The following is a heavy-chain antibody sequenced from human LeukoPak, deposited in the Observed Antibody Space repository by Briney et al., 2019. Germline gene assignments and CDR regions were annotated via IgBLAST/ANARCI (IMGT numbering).Heavy chain of an antibody. D-gene: IGHD6-19*01. Sequence: GGSLRLSCAASGFTFSSYVMHWVRQAPGKGLEYVSGISGNGGSTYYANSVKGRFTISRDNSKNTLFLQMNSLRADDTAVYYCAKGGIAVSSTSYYYYMDVWGKGTTVTISS. V-gene: IGHV3-64*01. CDR1: GFTFSSYV. J-gene: IGHJ6*03. CDR2: ISGNGGST. CDR3: AKGGIAVSSTSYYYYMDV.